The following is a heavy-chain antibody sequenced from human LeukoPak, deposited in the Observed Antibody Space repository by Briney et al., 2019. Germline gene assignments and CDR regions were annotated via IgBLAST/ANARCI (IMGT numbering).Heavy chain of an antibody. CDR1: GGSISSYY. D-gene: IGHD1-26*01. CDR3: ARGATSVRFDY. J-gene: IGHJ4*02. Sequence: SETLSLTCTISGGSISSYYWSWIRQPPGKGLEWIGYIYCSGSTNYNPSLKSRVTISVDTSKTQFSLKLSSVTAADTAVYYCARGATSVRFDYWGQGTLVTVSS. V-gene: IGHV4-59*01. CDR2: IYCSGST.